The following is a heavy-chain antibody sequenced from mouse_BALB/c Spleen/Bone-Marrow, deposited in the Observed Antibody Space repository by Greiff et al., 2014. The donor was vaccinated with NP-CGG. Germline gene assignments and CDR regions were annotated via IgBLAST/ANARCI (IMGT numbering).Heavy chain of an antibody. CDR2: INPYNDGT. V-gene: IGHV1-14*01. Sequence: SGPELVKPRASVKMSCKASGYTFTSYVMHWVKQKPGQGLEWIGYINPYNDGTKYNEKFKGKATLASDKSSSTAYMELSSLASEDSAVYYCAREGVDYFDYWGQGTTLTVSS. CDR3: AREGVDYFDY. CDR1: GYTFTSYV. J-gene: IGHJ2*01.